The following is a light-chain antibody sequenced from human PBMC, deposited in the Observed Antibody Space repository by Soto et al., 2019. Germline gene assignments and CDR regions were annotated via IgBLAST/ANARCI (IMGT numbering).Light chain of an antibody. CDR2: KAS. Sequence: DIQMTQSPSTLSASVGDRVTITCRASESISGWLAWYQQKPGKAPKLGIFKASTLESGVPSRFSGSRSGTEFTLSISSLQPDDFATYYCQPYNSYPRTFGQGNKVEIK. V-gene: IGKV1-5*03. J-gene: IGKJ1*01. CDR1: ESISGW. CDR3: QPYNSYPRT.